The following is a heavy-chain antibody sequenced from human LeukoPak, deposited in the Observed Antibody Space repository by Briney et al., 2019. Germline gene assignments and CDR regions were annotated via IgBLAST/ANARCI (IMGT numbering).Heavy chain of an antibody. J-gene: IGHJ5*02. D-gene: IGHD3-22*01. Sequence: SETLSLTCTVSGGSISSGDYYWSWIRQPPGKGLEWIAYMYYSGSTYYNPSLKSRVTMSADTSKNQLSLKLSSVTAADTAVYYFARPYYYDSRIDPWGQGILVTVSS. CDR2: MYYSGST. V-gene: IGHV4-30-4*01. CDR1: GGSISSGDYY. CDR3: ARPYYYDSRIDP.